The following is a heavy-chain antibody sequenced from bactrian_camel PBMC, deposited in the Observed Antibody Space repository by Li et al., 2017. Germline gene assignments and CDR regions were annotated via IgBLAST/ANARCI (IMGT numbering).Heavy chain of an antibody. V-gene: IGHV3S45*01. D-gene: IGHD2*01. Sequence: HVQLVESGGGSVQAGGSLRLSCAISGRSNENYFLAWFRQPPGKEREGVAAMYTGFGGGNIYYDDSVKGRFTIVRDIHHNTLNLQMNDLRPEDTAMYYCAADRRPPKYCSGAPERFPYRGQGTQVTVS. CDR2: MYTGFGGGNI. J-gene: IGHJ4*01. CDR1: GRSNENYF. CDR3: AADRRPPKYCSGAPERFPY.